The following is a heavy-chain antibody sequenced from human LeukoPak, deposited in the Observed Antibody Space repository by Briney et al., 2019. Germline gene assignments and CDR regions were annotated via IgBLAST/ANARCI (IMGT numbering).Heavy chain of an antibody. V-gene: IGHV3-30*02. J-gene: IGHJ3*02. CDR3: AKGPNYDILTGWRKTHNAFDI. CDR1: GFTFGNAW. D-gene: IGHD3-9*01. CDR2: IRNDGGNK. Sequence: GGSLRLSCAASGFTFGNAWMSWVRQAPGKGLEWVAFIRNDGGNKYYADSVKGQFTISRDNSKNTLYLQMNSLRAEDTAVYYCAKGPNYDILTGWRKTHNAFDIWGQGTMVTVSS.